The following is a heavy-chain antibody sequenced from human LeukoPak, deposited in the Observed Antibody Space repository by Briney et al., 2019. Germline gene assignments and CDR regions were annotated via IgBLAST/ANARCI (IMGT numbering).Heavy chain of an antibody. V-gene: IGHV5-51*01. Sequence: GESLKISCKGSGYSFTSYWIGWVCQMPGKGLEWMGIIYPGDSDTRYSPSFQGQVTISADESSKTAYLQWSSLTASDTAMYYCARGEGVSWFDTWGQGTLVTVSS. CDR2: IYPGDSDT. CDR3: ARGEGVSWFDT. CDR1: GYSFTSYW. J-gene: IGHJ5*02. D-gene: IGHD2-21*01.